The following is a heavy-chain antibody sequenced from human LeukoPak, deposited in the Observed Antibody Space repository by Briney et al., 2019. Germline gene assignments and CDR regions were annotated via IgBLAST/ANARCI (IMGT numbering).Heavy chain of an antibody. CDR2: IYYSGST. J-gene: IGHJ4*02. V-gene: IGHV4-59*01. CDR3: ARARYYYDSSHPFDY. D-gene: IGHD3-22*01. Sequence: SETLSLTCTVSGGSISSYYWSWLRQPPGKGLEWIGYIYYSGSTNYNPSLKSRVTISVDTSKNQFSLKLSSVTAADTAVYYCARARYYYDSSHPFDYWGQGTLVTVSS. CDR1: GGSISSYY.